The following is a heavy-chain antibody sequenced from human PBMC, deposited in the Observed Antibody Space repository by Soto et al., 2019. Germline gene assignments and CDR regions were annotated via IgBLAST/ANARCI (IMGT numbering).Heavy chain of an antibody. CDR2: IWYDGSNK. CDR1: GFTFSSYG. Sequence: GGSLRLSCAASGFTFSSYGMHWVRQAPGKGLEWVAVIWYDGSNKYYADSVKGRFTISRDNSKNTLYLQMNSLRAEDTAVYYCAILIRGSPSYYYYGMDVWGQGTTVTVSS. V-gene: IGHV3-33*01. CDR3: AILIRGSPSYYYYGMDV. D-gene: IGHD3-10*01. J-gene: IGHJ6*02.